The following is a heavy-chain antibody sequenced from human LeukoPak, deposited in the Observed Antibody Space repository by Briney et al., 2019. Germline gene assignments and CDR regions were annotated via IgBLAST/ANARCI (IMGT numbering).Heavy chain of an antibody. CDR3: AKLGFDSSGSRTLFDS. CDR2: ITDSGGII. V-gene: IGHV3-48*03. J-gene: IGHJ4*02. D-gene: IGHD3-22*01. CDR1: GFTFSSYE. Sequence: GGSLRLSCAASGFTFSSYEMNWVRQAPGKGLEWVSYITDSGGIIHYADSVKGRFTISRDNSKNTLHLQMNSLRAEDTAVYYCAKLGFDSSGSRTLFDSWGQGTQVTVSS.